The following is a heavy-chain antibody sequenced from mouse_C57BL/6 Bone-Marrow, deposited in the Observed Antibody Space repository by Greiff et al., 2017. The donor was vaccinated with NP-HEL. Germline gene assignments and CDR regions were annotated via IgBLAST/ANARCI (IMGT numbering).Heavy chain of an antibody. D-gene: IGHD1-1*01. J-gene: IGHJ2*01. CDR2: IWSGGST. CDR1: GFSLTSYG. Sequence: VQLQQSGPGLVQPSQSLSITCTVSGFSLTSYGVHWVRQSPGKGLEWLGVIWSGGSTDYNAAFISRLSISKDNSKSQVFFKMNSLLADDTAIYYCARNSPITTVVAPYYFDYWGQGTTLTVSS. V-gene: IGHV2-2*01. CDR3: ARNSPITTVVAPYYFDY.